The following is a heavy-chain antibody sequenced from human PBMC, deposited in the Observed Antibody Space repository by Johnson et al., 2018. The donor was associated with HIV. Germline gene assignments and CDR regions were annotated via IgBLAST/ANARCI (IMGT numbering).Heavy chain of an antibody. D-gene: IGHD5/OR15-5a*01. CDR1: GFTFSSYA. V-gene: IGHV3-30-3*02. CDR2: ISYDGSNK. J-gene: IGHJ3*02. Sequence: QVQLVESGGGVVQPGRSLRLSCAASGFTFSSYAMHWVRQAPGKGLEWVAVISYDGSNKYYADSVKGRFTISRDNSKNTLFLQMNRLRGEDTAVYYCAKTEVYREKSTRAVELGACETWGQGTMVPVSS. CDR3: AKTEVYREKSTRAVELGACET.